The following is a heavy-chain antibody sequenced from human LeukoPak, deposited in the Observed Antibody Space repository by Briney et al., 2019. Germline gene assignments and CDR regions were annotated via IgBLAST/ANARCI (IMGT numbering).Heavy chain of an antibody. Sequence: SVKVSCKASGGTFSSYAISWVRQAPGQGLEWMGGIIPIFGTANYAQKFQGRVTITTDESTSTAYMELSSLRSEDTAVYHCASSWDGYNSPFDYWGQGTLATVSS. CDR1: GGTFSSYA. CDR3: ASSWDGYNSPFDY. D-gene: IGHD5-24*01. V-gene: IGHV1-69*05. J-gene: IGHJ4*02. CDR2: IIPIFGTA.